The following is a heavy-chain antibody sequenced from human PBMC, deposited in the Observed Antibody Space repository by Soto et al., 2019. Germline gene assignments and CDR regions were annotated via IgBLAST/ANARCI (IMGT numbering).Heavy chain of an antibody. J-gene: IGHJ2*01. D-gene: IGHD3-10*02. Sequence: GLEWMGWISAYNGNTNYAQKLQGRVTMTTDTSTSTAYMELRSLRSDDTAVYYCARDLGFFFQAEDGIRDVRSVSAFLLNRSSDL. CDR3: ARDLGFFFQAEDGIRDVRSVSAFLLNRSSDL. V-gene: IGHV1-18*01. CDR2: ISAYNGNT.